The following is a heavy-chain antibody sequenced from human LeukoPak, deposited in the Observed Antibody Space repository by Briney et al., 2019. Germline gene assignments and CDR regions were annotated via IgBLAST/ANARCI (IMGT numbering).Heavy chain of an antibody. CDR1: GFTFSDYY. V-gene: IGHV3-11*01. CDR3: ARLEYYYDSSGYYVSYFDY. CDR2: ISSSGSTI. Sequence: GGSLRLSCAASGFTFSDYYMSWIRQAPGKGLEWVSYISSSGSTIYYADSVEGRFTISRDNAKNSLYLQMNSLRAEDTAVYYCARLEYYYDSSGYYVSYFDYWGQGTLVTVSS. D-gene: IGHD3-22*01. J-gene: IGHJ4*02.